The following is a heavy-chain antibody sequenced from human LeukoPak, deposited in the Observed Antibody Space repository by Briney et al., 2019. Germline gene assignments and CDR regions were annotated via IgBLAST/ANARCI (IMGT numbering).Heavy chain of an antibody. CDR2: INHSGMS. J-gene: IGHJ4*02. CDR3: TRGAGWLIDY. D-gene: IGHD3-16*01. CDR1: GGSFSGYY. Sequence: SETLSLTCAVSGGSFSGYYWTWIRQPPGKGLEWIGEINHSGMSAYDPSLKSRVIISVDTSKKQFSLKLTSVTAADTAIYYCTRGAGWLIDYWGQGILVTVSS. V-gene: IGHV4-34*01.